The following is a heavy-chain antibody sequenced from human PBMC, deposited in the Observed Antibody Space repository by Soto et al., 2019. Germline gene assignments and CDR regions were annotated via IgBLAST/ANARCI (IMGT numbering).Heavy chain of an antibody. Sequence: EVQLVESGGGLVKPGGSLRLSCAASGFTFSNAWMNWVRQAQGKGLEWVGRIKSKTDGGTTDYAAPVKGRFTISRDDSKNTLYLQMNSLKTEDTAVYYCTTEKWFGELLVDYWGQGTLVTVSS. J-gene: IGHJ4*02. CDR2: IKSKTDGGTT. D-gene: IGHD3-10*01. V-gene: IGHV3-15*07. CDR3: TTEKWFGELLVDY. CDR1: GFTFSNAW.